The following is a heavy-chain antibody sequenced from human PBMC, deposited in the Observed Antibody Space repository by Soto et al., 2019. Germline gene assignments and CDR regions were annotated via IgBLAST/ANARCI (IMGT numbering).Heavy chain of an antibody. J-gene: IGHJ3*02. Sequence: QVQLVQSGAEVKKPGASVKVSCKASSYTFTSYGISWVRQAPGQGLEWMGWISAYNGNTNYAQKLQGRVTMTTDTSTSTAYMELRSLRSDDTAVYYCARDRYPEDYIWGSYRLAFDIWGQGTMVTVSS. CDR3: ARDRYPEDYIWGSYRLAFDI. CDR2: ISAYNGNT. D-gene: IGHD3-16*02. CDR1: SYTFTSYG. V-gene: IGHV1-18*01.